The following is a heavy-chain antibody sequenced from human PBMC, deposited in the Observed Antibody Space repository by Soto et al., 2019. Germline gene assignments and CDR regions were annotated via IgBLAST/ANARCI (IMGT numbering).Heavy chain of an antibody. Sequence: ASAKVSCKASGYTFTSYYMHWVRHAPGQGLEWMGIINPSGGSTSYAQKFQGRVTMTRDTSTSTVYMELSSLRSEDTAVYYCAHWNDGKYYFDYWGQGTLVTVSS. CDR3: AHWNDGKYYFDY. CDR2: INPSGGST. J-gene: IGHJ4*02. CDR1: GYTFTSYY. V-gene: IGHV1-46*01. D-gene: IGHD1-1*01.